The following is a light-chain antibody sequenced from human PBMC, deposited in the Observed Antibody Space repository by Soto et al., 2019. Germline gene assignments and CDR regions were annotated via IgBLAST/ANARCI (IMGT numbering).Light chain of an antibody. J-gene: IGKJ1*01. Sequence: DIQMTQSPSTLSASVGDRVTITCRASQNISGWLAWYQQRPGKAPNLLIFDASTLESGVPSRFSGSGSGTTFTLTISSLQSDDFATYYCLQYNGYYRTFGQGTKVDI. CDR3: LQYNGYYRT. CDR1: QNISGW. CDR2: DAS. V-gene: IGKV1-5*01.